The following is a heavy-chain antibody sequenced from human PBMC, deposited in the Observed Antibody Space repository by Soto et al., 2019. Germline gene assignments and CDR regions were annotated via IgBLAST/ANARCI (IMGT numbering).Heavy chain of an antibody. Sequence: QVQLVQSGAEVQKPGSSVKVSCKASGGTFSSYAISWVRQAPGQGLEWMGGIIPIFGTANYAQKFQGRVRFTADESPGTAYMELSSLRSEDTSVYYCARGGVWEWELFPCDPWGQGTLVTVSS. CDR1: GGTFSSYA. CDR2: IIPIFGTA. V-gene: IGHV1-69*01. CDR3: ARGGVWEWELFPCDP. J-gene: IGHJ5*02. D-gene: IGHD1-26*01.